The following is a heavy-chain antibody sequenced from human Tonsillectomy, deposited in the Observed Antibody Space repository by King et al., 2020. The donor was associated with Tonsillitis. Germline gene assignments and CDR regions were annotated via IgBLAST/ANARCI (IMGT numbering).Heavy chain of an antibody. CDR3: ARDLMAGDGNDPVGYFDY. D-gene: IGHD1-1*01. V-gene: IGHV3-30*04. CDR1: GFTFSTYA. J-gene: IGHJ4*02. CDR2: ISYDGSNK. Sequence: VQLVECGGGVFQPVGSLRLSCAASGFTFSTYAMHWVRQAPGKGLEWVAIISYDGSNKYYADSVKGGPTISRDNSKNKLYVQMNSLGAEDTAVYYCARDLMAGDGNDPVGYFDYWGQGTLVTVSS.